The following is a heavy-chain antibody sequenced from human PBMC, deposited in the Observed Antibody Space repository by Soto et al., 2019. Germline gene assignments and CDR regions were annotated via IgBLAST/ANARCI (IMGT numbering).Heavy chain of an antibody. CDR3: AKEVEPVDKWLRFGGDLDY. CDR1: GFTFSSYG. Sequence: QVQLVESGGGVVQPGRSLRLSCAASGFTFSSYGMHWVRQAPGKGLEWVAVISYDGSNKYYADSVKGRFTISRDNSKNTLYLQMNSLRAEDTAVYYCAKEVEPVDKWLRFGGDLDYWGQGTLVTVSS. D-gene: IGHD5-12*01. V-gene: IGHV3-30*18. CDR2: ISYDGSNK. J-gene: IGHJ4*02.